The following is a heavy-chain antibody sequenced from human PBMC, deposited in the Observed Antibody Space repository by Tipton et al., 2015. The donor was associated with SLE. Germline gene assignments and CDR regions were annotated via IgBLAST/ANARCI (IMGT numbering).Heavy chain of an antibody. J-gene: IGHJ6*04. D-gene: IGHD3-3*01. V-gene: IGHV4-34*01. CDR2: ITHSGAT. Sequence: TLSLTCTVSDGSISTDGYFWIWIRQPPGKGLEWIGEITHSGATNYNPSLRSRVTIAPDTSKNQFSLKLTSVTAADTAVYFCARLQFIFGGMDVWGKGTTVTVSS. CDR1: DGSISTDGYF. CDR3: ARLQFIFGGMDV.